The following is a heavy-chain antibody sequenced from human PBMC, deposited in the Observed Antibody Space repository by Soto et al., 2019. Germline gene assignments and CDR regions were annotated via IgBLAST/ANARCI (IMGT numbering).Heavy chain of an antibody. V-gene: IGHV1-46*01. Sequence: ASVKVSCKASGYTFTNYYMHWVRQAPGQGLEWMGIINPSGGSTTYAQRFQGRFTMTRDTSISTAYMELSRLRSDDTAVYYCARGYSSSWYKTPPSYYYYGMDVWGQGTTVTVSS. CDR3: ARGYSSSWYKTPPSYYYYGMDV. CDR2: INPSGGST. D-gene: IGHD6-13*01. J-gene: IGHJ6*02. CDR1: GYTFTNYY.